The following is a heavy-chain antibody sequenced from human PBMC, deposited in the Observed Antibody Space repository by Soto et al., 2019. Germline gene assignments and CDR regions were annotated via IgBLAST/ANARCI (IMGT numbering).Heavy chain of an antibody. J-gene: IGHJ4*02. D-gene: IGHD3-10*01. CDR1: GDTFSFYS. V-gene: IGHV1-69*04. CDR3: ATSYGSGYRAFDY. CDR2: VNPILSMS. Sequence: QVQLVQSGAEVKRPGSSVKVSSKASGDTFSFYSINWVRQAPGLGLEWMGRVNPILSMSNYAQRFQGRVTMTADKSTSTAYMELSGLRSEDTAMYYCATSYGSGYRAFDYWGQVALVTVSS.